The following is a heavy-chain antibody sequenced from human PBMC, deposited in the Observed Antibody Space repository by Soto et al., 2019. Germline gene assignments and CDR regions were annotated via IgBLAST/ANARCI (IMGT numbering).Heavy chain of an antibody. D-gene: IGHD3-10*01. V-gene: IGHV1-2*02. CDR1: GYTFTGYF. Sequence: ASVKVSCKTSGYTFTGYFIHWVRQAPGQGLEWMAYINPNSGATKYAQKFQGRITLTRDTSINTAYMEMSMLTSNDTAVYYCARGGGTVLAPLPWGQGTLVTVSS. J-gene: IGHJ5*02. CDR2: INPNSGAT. CDR3: ARGGGTVLAPLP.